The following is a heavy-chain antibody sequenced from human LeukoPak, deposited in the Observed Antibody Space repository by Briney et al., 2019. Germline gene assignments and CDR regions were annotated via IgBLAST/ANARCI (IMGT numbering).Heavy chain of an antibody. D-gene: IGHD1-1*01. CDR1: GFTFSSYS. J-gene: IGHJ4*02. Sequence: GGSLRLSCAASGFTFSSYSMNWVRQAPGKGLEWVSYISSSSSTIYYADSVKGRFTISRDNAKNSLYLQMNGLRDEDTAVYYCARDGTATIDYWGQGTLVTVSS. CDR3: ARDGTATIDY. CDR2: ISSSSSTI. V-gene: IGHV3-48*02.